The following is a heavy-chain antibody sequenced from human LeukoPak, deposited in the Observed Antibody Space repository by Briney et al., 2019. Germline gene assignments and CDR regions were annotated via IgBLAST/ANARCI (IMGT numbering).Heavy chain of an antibody. CDR3: AREYYDSSGYYRFDY. CDR1: GYTFTSYA. D-gene: IGHD3-22*01. J-gene: IGHJ4*02. V-gene: IGHV1-3*01. Sequence: GASVKVSCTASGYTFTSYAMHWVRQAPGQRLEWMGWINAGNGNTKYSQKFQGRVTITRDTSASTAYMELSSLRSEDTAVYYCAREYYDSSGYYRFDYWGQGTLVTVSS. CDR2: INAGNGNT.